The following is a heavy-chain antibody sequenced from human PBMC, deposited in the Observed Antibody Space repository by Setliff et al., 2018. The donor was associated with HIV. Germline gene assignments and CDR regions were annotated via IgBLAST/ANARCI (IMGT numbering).Heavy chain of an antibody. V-gene: IGHV3-66*03. CDR1: GFTVSNNY. CDR3: ARDRGTQHYSFDY. CDR2: LYPSGIT. Sequence: PGGSLRLSCAASGFTVSNNYMKWVRQAPGKGLEWVSILYPSGITNYAASVKGRFTISRDSSDTTVSLQMNSLRSEDTAIYYCARDRGTQHYSFDYWGQGTLVTVSS. D-gene: IGHD1-26*01. J-gene: IGHJ4*02.